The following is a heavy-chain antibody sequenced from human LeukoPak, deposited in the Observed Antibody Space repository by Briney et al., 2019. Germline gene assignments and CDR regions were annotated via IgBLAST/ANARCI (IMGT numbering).Heavy chain of an antibody. J-gene: IGHJ4*02. Sequence: PGGSLRLSCAASGFTFSSSWMHWVRQPPGKGLVWVSHISSDGSTTTYADSVEGRFTISRDNAKNTLYLQMNTLRAEDTAMYYCARGRRGSSAVDYWGQGTLVTVSS. V-gene: IGHV3-74*01. CDR1: GFTFSSSW. CDR2: ISSDGSTT. CDR3: ARGRRGSSAVDY. D-gene: IGHD3-10*01.